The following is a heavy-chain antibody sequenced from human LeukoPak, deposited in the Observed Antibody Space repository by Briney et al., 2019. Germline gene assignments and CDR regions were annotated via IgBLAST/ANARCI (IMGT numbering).Heavy chain of an antibody. D-gene: IGHD2-2*01. J-gene: IGHJ6*04. Sequence: GGSLRLSCAASGFTFSSYAMSWVRQAPGKGLEWVSAISDSGGSTYYADSVKGRFTISRDNSKNTLYLQMNSLRAEDTAVYYCAKYGEYCSSTSCRPYYYYGMDVWGKGTTVTVSS. V-gene: IGHV3-23*01. CDR3: AKYGEYCSSTSCRPYYYYGMDV. CDR2: ISDSGGST. CDR1: GFTFSSYA.